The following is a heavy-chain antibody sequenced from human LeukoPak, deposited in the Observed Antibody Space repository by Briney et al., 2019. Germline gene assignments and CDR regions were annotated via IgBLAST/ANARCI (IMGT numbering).Heavy chain of an antibody. CDR2: INHSGST. Sequence: SETLSLICAVYGGSFNSYYWSWIRQSPGKGLEWIGEINHSGSTNYNPSLESRVTISVDTSKKQFLLKLTSVTAADTAVYFCARRRVLMFNSIDYWGQGTLVTVSS. V-gene: IGHV4-34*01. CDR3: ARRRVLMFNSIDY. J-gene: IGHJ4*02. D-gene: IGHD3-10*02. CDR1: GGSFNSYY.